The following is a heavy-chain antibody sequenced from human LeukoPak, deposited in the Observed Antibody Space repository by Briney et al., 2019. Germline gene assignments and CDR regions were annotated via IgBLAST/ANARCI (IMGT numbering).Heavy chain of an antibody. V-gene: IGHV1-69*13. CDR2: IIPIFGTA. CDR1: GGTFSSYA. D-gene: IGHD3-3*01. CDR3: ARGNYDFWSGYLGY. J-gene: IGHJ4*02. Sequence: SVKVSCKASGGTFSSYAISWVRQAPGQGLEWMGGIIPIFGTANYAQKFQGRVTITADESTSTAYLELSSLRSEDTAVYYCARGNYDFWSGYLGYWGQGTLVTVSS.